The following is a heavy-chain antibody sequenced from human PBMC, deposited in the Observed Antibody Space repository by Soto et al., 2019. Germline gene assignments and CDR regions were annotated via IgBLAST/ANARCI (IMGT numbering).Heavy chain of an antibody. CDR1: GGTFSSYA. CDR3: ARVRSILTYLNDFDI. J-gene: IGHJ3*02. D-gene: IGHD3-9*01. V-gene: IGHV1-69*01. Sequence: QVQLVQSGAEVKKPGSSVKVSCKASGGTFSSYAISWVRQAPGQGLEWMGGIIPIFGTANYAKKYQGRVTITADESTRTAYMELSRLKSEYTAVYYCARVRSILTYLNDFDIWGQGTMVTVCS. CDR2: IIPIFGTA.